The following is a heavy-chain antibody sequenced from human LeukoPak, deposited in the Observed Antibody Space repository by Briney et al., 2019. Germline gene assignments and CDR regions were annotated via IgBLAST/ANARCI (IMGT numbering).Heavy chain of an antibody. CDR3: ARGPRYCDWLSKSEYFQH. CDR2: IWYDGSNK. CDR1: GFTFSSYG. Sequence: GRSLRLSCAASGFTFSSYGMHWVRQAPGKGLEWVAVIWYDGSNKYYADSVKGRFTISRDNSKNTLYLQMNSLRAEDTAVYYCARGPRYCDWLSKSEYFQHWGQGTLVTVSS. V-gene: IGHV3-33*01. D-gene: IGHD3-9*01. J-gene: IGHJ1*01.